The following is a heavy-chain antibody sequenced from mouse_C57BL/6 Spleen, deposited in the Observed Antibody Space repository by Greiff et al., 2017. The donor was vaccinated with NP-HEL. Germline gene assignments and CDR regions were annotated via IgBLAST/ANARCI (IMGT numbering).Heavy chain of an antibody. CDR3: ARGKYYYGSSYPYAMDY. D-gene: IGHD1-1*01. Sequence: VKLVESGAELVKPGASVKMSCKASGYTFTTYPIEWMKQNHGKSLEWIGNFHPYNDDTKYNEKFKGKATLTVEKSSSTVYLELSRLTSDDSAVYYCARGKYYYGSSYPYAMDYWGQGTSVTVSS. CDR1: GYTFTTYP. J-gene: IGHJ4*01. CDR2: FHPYNDDT. V-gene: IGHV1-47*01.